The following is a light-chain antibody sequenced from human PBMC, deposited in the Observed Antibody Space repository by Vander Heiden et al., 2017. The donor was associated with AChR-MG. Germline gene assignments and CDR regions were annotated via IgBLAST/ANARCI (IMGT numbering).Light chain of an antibody. CDR1: QSVRTN. Sequence: EVVMTQSPATLSVAPGERATLSCRANQSVRTNLAWYQVKRGQAPRLLIYDTSTRAAGIPARFSGSGSGTEFTLTISGLQSEDFAVYCCQQYNVWPPWTFGQGTKVEIK. CDR3: QQYNVWPPWT. V-gene: IGKV3D-15*01. CDR2: DTS. J-gene: IGKJ1*01.